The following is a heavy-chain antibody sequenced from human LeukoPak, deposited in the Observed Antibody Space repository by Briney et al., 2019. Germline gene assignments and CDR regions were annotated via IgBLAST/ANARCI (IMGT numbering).Heavy chain of an antibody. CDR1: GYTFTSYD. J-gene: IGHJ4*02. CDR3: ARVWGSIDY. D-gene: IGHD7-27*01. CDR2: MNPKSGNT. Sequence: ASVKVSCKTSGYTFTSYDINWVRQATGRGLEWMGWMNPKSGNTGSAQRFQGRVTLTRDTSISTAYMELSSLRSEDTAVYYCARVWGSIDYWGQGTLVTVSS. V-gene: IGHV1-8*01.